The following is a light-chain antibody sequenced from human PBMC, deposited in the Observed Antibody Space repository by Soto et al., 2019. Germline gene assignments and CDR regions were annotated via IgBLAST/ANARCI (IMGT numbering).Light chain of an antibody. V-gene: IGKV3-11*01. Sequence: EIVLTQSPATLSLSPGERATLSCRASQSVSSYLAWYQQKPGQAPRLLIYDASNRATGIPARFSGSGSGTDFTLTSSSRGPEDFAVYYCQQRSNWTPSFTFGPGTKVHI. J-gene: IGKJ3*01. CDR1: QSVSSY. CDR3: QQRSNWTPSFT. CDR2: DAS.